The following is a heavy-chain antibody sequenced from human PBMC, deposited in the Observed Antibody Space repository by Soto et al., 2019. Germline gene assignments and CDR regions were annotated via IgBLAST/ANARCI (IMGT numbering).Heavy chain of an antibody. CDR3: ATHREVGATTSLDY. CDR2: ISAYNGNT. J-gene: IGHJ4*02. D-gene: IGHD1-26*01. CDR1: GYTFTSYG. Sequence: ASVKVSGKASGYTFTSYGISWVRQAPGQGLEWMGWISAYNGNTNYAQKLQGRVTMTTDTSTSTAYMELRSLRSDDTAVYYCATHREVGATTSLDYWGQGTLVTVSS. V-gene: IGHV1-18*04.